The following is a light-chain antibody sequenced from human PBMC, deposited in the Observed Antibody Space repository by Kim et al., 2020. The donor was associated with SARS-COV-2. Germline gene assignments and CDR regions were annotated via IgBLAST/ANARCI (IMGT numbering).Light chain of an antibody. V-gene: IGKV1D-12*01. CDR2: AAS. CDR1: PGISSW. J-gene: IGKJ4*01. CDR3: LQTDSFPRT. Sequence: DIQMTQSPSSVSASVGDTVTITCRASPGISSWLTWYQQKPGKAPKVLIYAASSLQSGVPTRFSGRGSGTDFTLTISNLQSEDFATYFCLQTDSFPRTFVGGTPLDIK.